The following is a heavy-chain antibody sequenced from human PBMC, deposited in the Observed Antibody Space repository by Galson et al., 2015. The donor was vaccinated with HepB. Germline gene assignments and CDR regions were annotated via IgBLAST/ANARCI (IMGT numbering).Heavy chain of an antibody. CDR3: TKCNPLGGIPNIDD. V-gene: IGHV3-23*01. CDR1: GFTFSDFA. D-gene: IGHD3-10*01. Sequence: LRLSCAASGFTFSDFAMSWVRQAPGKGLEWVSAITDSSTFYADSVKGRFSISRDNSKDTLYLQMYSLTAGDTALYYCTKCNPLGGIPNIDDWGQGTLVTVSS. J-gene: IGHJ4*02. CDR2: ITDSST.